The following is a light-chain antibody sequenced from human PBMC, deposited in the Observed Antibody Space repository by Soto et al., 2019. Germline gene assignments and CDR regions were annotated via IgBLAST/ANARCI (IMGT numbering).Light chain of an antibody. V-gene: IGLV2-14*01. Sequence: QSVLTQPASVSGSPGQSITISCTGTSSDVGGYNYVSWYQQHPGKAHKLMIYDVSNRPSGVYNRFSGSKSDNTASLTISGLQAEDEADYYCSSYTSSIDVFGTGTKVTVL. CDR1: SSDVGGYNY. J-gene: IGLJ1*01. CDR2: DVS. CDR3: SSYTSSIDV.